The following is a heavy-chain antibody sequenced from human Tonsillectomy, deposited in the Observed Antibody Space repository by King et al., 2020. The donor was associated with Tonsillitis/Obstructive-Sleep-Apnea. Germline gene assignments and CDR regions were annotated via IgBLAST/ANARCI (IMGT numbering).Heavy chain of an antibody. CDR2: IDTSGNT. CDR1: GGSISSYY. J-gene: IGHJ5*02. D-gene: IGHD6-13*01. V-gene: IGHV4-4*07. CDR3: ARDLSSSPYNWFDP. Sequence: VQLQESGPGLVKPSETLSLTCTVSGGSISSYYWSWIRQPAGKGPEWIGLIDTSGNTNYNPSLKTRVTMSVDTSKNQFSLKLSSVTAADTAVYYCARDLSSSPYNWFDPWGQGILVTVSS.